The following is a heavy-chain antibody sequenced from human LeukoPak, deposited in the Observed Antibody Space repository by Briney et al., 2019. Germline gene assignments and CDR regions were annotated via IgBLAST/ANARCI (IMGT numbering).Heavy chain of an antibody. CDR3: ARGPGSYDFWSGYPGSDAFDI. V-gene: IGHV4-61*02. Sequence: SETLSLTCTVSGGSISSGSYYWSWIRQPAGKGLEWIGRIYTSGSTNYNPSLKSRVTISVDTSKNQFSLKLSSVTAADTAVYYCARGPGSYDFWSGYPGSDAFDIWGQGTMVTVSS. D-gene: IGHD3-3*01. CDR1: GGSISSGSYY. CDR2: IYTSGST. J-gene: IGHJ3*02.